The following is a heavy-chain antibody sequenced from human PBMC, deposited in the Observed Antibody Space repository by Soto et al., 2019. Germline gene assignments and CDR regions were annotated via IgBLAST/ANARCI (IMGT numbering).Heavy chain of an antibody. CDR3: AASRSDVLGYDDKDTERLDI. Sequence: QVQLVQSGPEVKKPGSSVKVSCEASGGTFSNFAVNWVRQAPGQGLEWVGGIIPLFNVAKYAQKFEGRVTIVADDSTSTAYMYLSSLKSYDTAVYYCAASRSDVLGYDDKDTERLDIWGQGIMVAVSS. V-gene: IGHV1-69*01. CDR2: IIPLFNVA. J-gene: IGHJ3*02. CDR1: GGTFSNFA. D-gene: IGHD2-15*01.